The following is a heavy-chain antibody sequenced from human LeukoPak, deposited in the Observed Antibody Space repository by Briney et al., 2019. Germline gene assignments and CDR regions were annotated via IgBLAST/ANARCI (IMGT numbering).Heavy chain of an antibody. D-gene: IGHD7-27*01. CDR1: GFSFRNYV. CDR2: IGTSGGDI. CDR3: ARDPNWGSGY. Sequence: PGGSLRLSCAASGFSFRNYVMMWVRQAPGKGLEWASFIGTSGGDIDYADSVKGRFSISRDNAKNTLSLQMNSLRVDDTAVYYCARDPNWGSGYWGQGTLVTVSS. V-gene: IGHV3-23*01. J-gene: IGHJ4*02.